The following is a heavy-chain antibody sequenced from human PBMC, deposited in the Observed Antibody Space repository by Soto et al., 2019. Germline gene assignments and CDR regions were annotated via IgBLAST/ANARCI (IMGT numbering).Heavy chain of an antibody. CDR1: GFTFSIYA. D-gene: IGHD3-22*01. CDR2: ISGSGGST. CDR3: AEDPLYDSSGYYPPGLDYGMDV. Sequence: PGGSLRLSCAASGFTFSIYAMSWVRHAPGKGLEWVSAISGSGGSTYYADSVKGRFTISRDNSKNTLYLQMNSLRAEDTAVYYCAEDPLYDSSGYYPPGLDYGMDVWGQGTTVTVSS. V-gene: IGHV3-23*01. J-gene: IGHJ6*02.